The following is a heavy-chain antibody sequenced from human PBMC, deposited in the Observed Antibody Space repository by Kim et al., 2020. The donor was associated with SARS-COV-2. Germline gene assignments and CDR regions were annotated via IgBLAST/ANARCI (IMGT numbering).Heavy chain of an antibody. Sequence: ASVKVSCKASGYTFTSYYMHWVRRAPGQGLEWMGIINPSGGSTSYAQKFQGRVTMTRDTSTSTVYMELSSLRSEDTAVYYCARVFPYYYDSSGYYQCYFDYWGQGTLVTVSS. V-gene: IGHV1-46*01. CDR3: ARVFPYYYDSSGYYQCYFDY. CDR1: GYTFTSYY. D-gene: IGHD3-22*01. CDR2: INPSGGST. J-gene: IGHJ4*02.